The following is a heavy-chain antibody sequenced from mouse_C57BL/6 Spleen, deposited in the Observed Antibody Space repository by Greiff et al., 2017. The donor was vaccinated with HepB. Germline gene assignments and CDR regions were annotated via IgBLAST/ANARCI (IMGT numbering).Heavy chain of an antibody. V-gene: IGHV1-20*01. Sequence: EVQLQQSGPELVKPGDSVKISCKASGYSFTGYFMNWVMQSHGKSLEWIGRINPYNGDTYYNQKFKGKATLTVDKSSSTAHMELRSLTSEDSAVYYCARDYCSSYYAMDYWGQGTSVTVSS. CDR3: ARDYCSSYYAMDY. CDR1: GYSFTGYF. J-gene: IGHJ4*01. CDR2: INPYNGDT. D-gene: IGHD1-1*01.